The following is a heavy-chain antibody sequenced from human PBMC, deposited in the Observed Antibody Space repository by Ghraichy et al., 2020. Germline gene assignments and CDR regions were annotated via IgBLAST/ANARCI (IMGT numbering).Heavy chain of an antibody. CDR3: ARESARQDLGQDYYFDY. Sequence: GGSLRLSCAASGFTFSSYAMHWVRQAPGKGLEWVAVISYDGSNKYYADSVKGRFTISRDNSKNTLYLQMNSLRAEDTAVYYCARESARQDLGQDYYFDYWGQGTLVTVSS. D-gene: IGHD6-6*01. CDR1: GFTFSSYA. J-gene: IGHJ4*02. CDR2: ISYDGSNK. V-gene: IGHV3-30*04.